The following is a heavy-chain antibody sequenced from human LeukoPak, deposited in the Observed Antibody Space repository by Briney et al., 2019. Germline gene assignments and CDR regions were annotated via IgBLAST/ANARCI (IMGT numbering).Heavy chain of an antibody. Sequence: ASETLSLTCAVSGYSINSGYYWGWIRQPPGKGLEWIGSLYHSGSTYYNPSLKSRVTISADTSKNQFSLKLSSVTAADTAVYYCARSRIQLWSHFDYWGQGTLVTVSS. J-gene: IGHJ4*02. CDR2: LYHSGST. V-gene: IGHV4-38-2*01. D-gene: IGHD5-18*01. CDR1: GYSINSGYY. CDR3: ARSRIQLWSHFDY.